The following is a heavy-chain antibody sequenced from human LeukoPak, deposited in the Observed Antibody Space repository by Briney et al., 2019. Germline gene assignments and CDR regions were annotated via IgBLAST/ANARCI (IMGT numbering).Heavy chain of an antibody. J-gene: IGHJ4*02. D-gene: IGHD4-23*01. CDR1: GYTFTSHA. V-gene: IGHV1-18*01. Sequence: ASVKVSCKASGYTFTSHAISWVRQAPGQGLEWMGWVSAYNGYTNYAQKLQGRVTMTTDTSTSTAYMNLRSLRSDDTAVYYCARETTAYGGNPIDYWGQGTLVTVSS. CDR3: ARETTAYGGNPIDY. CDR2: VSAYNGYT.